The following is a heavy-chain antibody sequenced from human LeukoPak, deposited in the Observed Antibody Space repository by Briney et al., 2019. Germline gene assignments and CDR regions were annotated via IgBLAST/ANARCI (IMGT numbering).Heavy chain of an antibody. J-gene: IGHJ5*02. Sequence: PSETLSLTCAVYGGSFSGYYWSWIRQPPGKGLEWIGEINHSGSTNYSPSLKSRVTISVDTSKNQFSLKLSSVTAADTAVYYCAREFCIRCSSGWPGVLWFDPWGQGTLVTVSS. CDR3: AREFCIRCSSGWPGVLWFDP. D-gene: IGHD6-19*01. CDR2: INHSGST. CDR1: GGSFSGYY. V-gene: IGHV4-34*01.